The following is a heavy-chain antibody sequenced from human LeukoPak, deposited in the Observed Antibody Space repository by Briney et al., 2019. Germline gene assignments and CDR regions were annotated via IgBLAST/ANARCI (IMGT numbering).Heavy chain of an antibody. V-gene: IGHV1-18*01. D-gene: IGHD1-1*01. CDR3: ARVWPPNAVDRGMTYSYFNALDV. J-gene: IGHJ6*02. CDR1: NYTFASYG. Sequence: GASVKVSCKASNYTFASYGLSWVRQAPGQGLQWVGWISPYDGNTDYTQRFQARVTMTIDRATRTVYMDLKRLRLDDTAVYYCARVWPPNAVDRGMTYSYFNALDVWGQGTTVIVSS. CDR2: ISPYDGNT.